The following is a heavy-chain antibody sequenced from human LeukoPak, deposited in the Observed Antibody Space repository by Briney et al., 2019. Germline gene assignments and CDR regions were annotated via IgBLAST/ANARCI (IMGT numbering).Heavy chain of an antibody. Sequence: SETLSLTCTVSGGSISSYYWSWIRQPPGKGLEWIGYIYYSGSTNYNPSLKSRVTISVDTSKNQFSLKLSSVTAADTAVYYCARDHPYYDILTGHRGFDPWGQGTLVTVSS. CDR2: IYYSGST. J-gene: IGHJ5*02. D-gene: IGHD3-9*01. V-gene: IGHV4-59*01. CDR1: GGSISSYY. CDR3: ARDHPYYDILTGHRGFDP.